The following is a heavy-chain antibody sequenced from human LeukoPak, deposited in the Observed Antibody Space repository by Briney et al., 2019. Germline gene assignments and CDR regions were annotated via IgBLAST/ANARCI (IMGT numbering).Heavy chain of an antibody. CDR3: ARTGIAAAGTVSGLDY. CDR1: GFTFSSYG. D-gene: IGHD6-13*01. Sequence: GGSLRLSCAASGFTFSSYGMHWVRQAPGKGLEWVAFIRYDGSNKYYADSVKGRFTISRDNSKNTLYLQMNSLRAEDTAVYYCARTGIAAAGTVSGLDYWGQGTLVTVSS. J-gene: IGHJ4*02. V-gene: IGHV3-30*02. CDR2: IRYDGSNK.